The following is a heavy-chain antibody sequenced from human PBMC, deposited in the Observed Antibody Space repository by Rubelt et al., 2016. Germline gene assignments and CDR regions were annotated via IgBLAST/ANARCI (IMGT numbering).Heavy chain of an antibody. CDR2: IYYSGSA. CDR3: AGHESAGSSWPFDD. V-gene: IGHV4-59*08. CDR1: GGSISTYY. D-gene: IGHD6-13*01. Sequence: QVQLQESGPGLVKPSETLSLTCAVSGGSISTYYWSWIRQPPGKGLEWIGYIYYSGSANYNPSLKSRDTLSVNTSNNQLSLRLTSVTATDTAVYYCAGHESAGSSWPFDDWGQGTQVTVSS. J-gene: IGHJ4*02.